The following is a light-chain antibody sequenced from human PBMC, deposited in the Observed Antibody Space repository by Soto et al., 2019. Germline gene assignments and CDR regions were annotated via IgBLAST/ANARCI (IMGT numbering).Light chain of an antibody. J-gene: IGLJ3*02. CDR2: NVN. CDR1: SSDVGGRDF. V-gene: IGLV2-14*03. Sequence: QSALTQVASVSGSPGQSITISCTGTSSDVGGRDFVSWYQQHPGKAPKLIIYNVNYRPSGVSDRFSGSKSGNTASLTIAGLQADDEENYYCSSYTSTTTVVFGGGTQLTVL. CDR3: SSYTSTTTVV.